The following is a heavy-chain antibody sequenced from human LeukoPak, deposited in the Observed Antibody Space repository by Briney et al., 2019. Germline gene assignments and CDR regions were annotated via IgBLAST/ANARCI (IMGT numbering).Heavy chain of an antibody. CDR2: ISGSTGRT. J-gene: IGHJ4*02. CDR1: GFTFSSYA. Sequence: GGSLRLSCTPSGFTFSSYAMSWVCQAPGKGLEWVSSISGSTGRTHYADSVKGRFTISRDNSKNTLYLQMNSLRAEDTAVYYCAKIGGNVVYWGQGTLVTVSS. V-gene: IGHV3-23*01. CDR3: AKIGGNVVY. D-gene: IGHD4-23*01.